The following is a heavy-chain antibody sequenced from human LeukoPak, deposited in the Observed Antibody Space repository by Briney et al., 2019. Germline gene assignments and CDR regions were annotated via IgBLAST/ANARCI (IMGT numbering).Heavy chain of an antibody. Sequence: ASVKVSCKASGYTFTSYGISWVRQAPGQGLEWMGWISAYNGNTDYAQKLQGRVTMTTDTSTSTAYMELRSLRSEDTAVYYCALVVPAATYYYYMDVWGKGTTVTISS. J-gene: IGHJ6*03. CDR2: ISAYNGNT. V-gene: IGHV1-18*01. D-gene: IGHD2-2*01. CDR3: ALVVPAATYYYYMDV. CDR1: GYTFTSYG.